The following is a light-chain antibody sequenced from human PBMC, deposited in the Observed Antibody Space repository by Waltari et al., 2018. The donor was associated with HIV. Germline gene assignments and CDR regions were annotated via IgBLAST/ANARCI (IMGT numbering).Light chain of an antibody. J-gene: IGLJ3*02. V-gene: IGLV1-47*01. CDR2: RNN. CDR3: AAWDDSLSGQWV. CDR1: SSNIGSNS. Sequence: QSVLTQPPSASGTPGQRVTISCSGSSSNIGSNSVNWYQQLPGTAPKLLIYRNNQRPSGVPARFSGSKSGTSASLTISGLRSEDEADYYCAAWDDSLSGQWVFGGGTKVTVL.